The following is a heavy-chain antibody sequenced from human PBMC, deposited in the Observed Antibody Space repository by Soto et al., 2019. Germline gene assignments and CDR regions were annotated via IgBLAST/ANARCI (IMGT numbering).Heavy chain of an antibody. CDR2: IWNDGSHA. V-gene: IGHV3-33*01. J-gene: IGHJ4*02. Sequence: QVQLVESGGGVVQPGGSLRLSCEGSGFPFRSYGIQWVRQAPGKGLEWLGLIWNDGSHAYYADSVKGRFTISRDNSKNTVFLQVSNLRAEDTAVYFCARDQNDRGGYSDSWGQGTLVTVSS. D-gene: IGHD2-15*01. CDR3: ARDQNDRGGYSDS. CDR1: GFPFRSYG.